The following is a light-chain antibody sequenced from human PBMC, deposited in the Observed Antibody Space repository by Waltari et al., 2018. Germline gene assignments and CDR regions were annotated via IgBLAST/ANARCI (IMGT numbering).Light chain of an antibody. Sequence: DIVMTQTPLSLPITPGHPASISCRSRQSLLHSNGNTYLPWYLQTPGQSPQLLIYGRSNRACGVADRVRGRGSGTDLTLKSSKVEAEDVGVYYGVQAIGLNSCGQGTKVEI. J-gene: IGKJ2*03. CDR1: QSLLHSNGNTY. CDR2: GRS. V-gene: IGKV2-40*01. CDR3: VQAIGLNS.